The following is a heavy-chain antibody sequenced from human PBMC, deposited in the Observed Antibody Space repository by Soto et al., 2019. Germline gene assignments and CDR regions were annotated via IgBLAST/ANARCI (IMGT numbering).Heavy chain of an antibody. CDR2: IYYTGSA. D-gene: IGHD6-13*01. V-gene: IGHV4-31*03. J-gene: IGHJ5*02. CDR3: ATWGRRCWYVAH. CDR1: GGSISSGSYY. Sequence: PSETLSPTCTVSGGSISSGSYYWNWMRQRPGKGLEWIGYIYYTGSADYNPSLESRLTISVDTLKNQFSLKMTSVTAADTAVYDCATWGRRCWYVAHWGQGTRVTVSS.